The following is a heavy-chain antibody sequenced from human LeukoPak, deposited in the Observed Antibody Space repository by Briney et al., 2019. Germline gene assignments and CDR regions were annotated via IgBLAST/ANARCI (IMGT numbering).Heavy chain of an antibody. D-gene: IGHD7-27*01. Sequence: GGSLRLSCAASGNYWMHWVRQAPGKGLEWVSVIYSGGSTYYADSVKGRFTISRDNSKNTLYLQMNSLRAEDTAVYYCARELGIEAQFDYWGQGTLVTVSS. CDR3: ARELGIEAQFDY. V-gene: IGHV3-53*01. CDR2: IYSGGST. J-gene: IGHJ4*02. CDR1: GNYW.